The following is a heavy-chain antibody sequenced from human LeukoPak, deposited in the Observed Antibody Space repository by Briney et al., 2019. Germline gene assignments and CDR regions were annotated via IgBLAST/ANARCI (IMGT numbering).Heavy chain of an antibody. Sequence: GGSLRLSCAASGFTFSSYGLHWVRQAPGKGLEWVAFIRYDGSNEYYADSVKGRFTISRDNSKNTLYLQMNSLRAEDTAVYYCAKDGTYTSAWYYFDPWGQGTLVTVSS. D-gene: IGHD6-13*01. CDR2: IRYDGSNE. V-gene: IGHV3-30*02. CDR1: GFTFSSYG. CDR3: AKDGTYTSAWYYFDP. J-gene: IGHJ5*02.